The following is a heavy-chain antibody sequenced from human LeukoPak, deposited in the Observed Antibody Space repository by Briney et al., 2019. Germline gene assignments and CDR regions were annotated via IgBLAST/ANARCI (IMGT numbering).Heavy chain of an antibody. D-gene: IGHD3-10*01. CDR1: GYTFTGYY. Sequence: GASVKVSCKASGYTFTGYYMHWVRQAPGQGLEWMGWNNPNSGGTNYAQKFQGRVTMTRDTSISTAYMELSRLRSDDTAVYYCARERITMVRGAIIMKWYFQHWGQGTLVTVSS. J-gene: IGHJ1*01. V-gene: IGHV1-2*02. CDR3: ARERITMVRGAIIMKWYFQH. CDR2: NNPNSGGT.